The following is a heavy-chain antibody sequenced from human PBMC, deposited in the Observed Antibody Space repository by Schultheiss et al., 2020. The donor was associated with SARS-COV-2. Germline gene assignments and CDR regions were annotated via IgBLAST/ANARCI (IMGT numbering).Heavy chain of an antibody. CDR2: IYYSGST. J-gene: IGHJ6*03. V-gene: IGHV4-59*08. CDR1: GGSISSYY. Sequence: SETLSLTCTVSGGSISSYYWSWIRQPPGKGLEWIGYIYYSGSTNYNPSLKSRVTISVDTSKNQFSLKLSSVTAADTAVYYCARQNYYYYMDVWGKGTTVTVSS. CDR3: ARQNYYYYMDV.